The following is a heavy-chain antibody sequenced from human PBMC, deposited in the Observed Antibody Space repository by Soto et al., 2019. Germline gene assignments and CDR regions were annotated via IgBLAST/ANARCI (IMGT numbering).Heavy chain of an antibody. CDR3: ARGPPFGR. CDR1: GCSISSGGYS. CDR2: IYHSGST. Sequence: SETLSLTCAVSGCSISSGGYSLSWIRQPAGKGVEWIEYIYHSGSTYYNPSLKSRVTISVDRSKNQFSLKLSSVTAADTAVYYCARGPPFGRRGQGTLVTVSS. V-gene: IGHV4-30-2*01. D-gene: IGHD3-3*01. J-gene: IGHJ4*02.